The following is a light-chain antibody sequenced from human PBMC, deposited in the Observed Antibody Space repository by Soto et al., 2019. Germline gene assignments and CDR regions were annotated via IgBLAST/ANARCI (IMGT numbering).Light chain of an antibody. V-gene: IGLV2-23*01. J-gene: IGLJ1*01. CDR1: SSDVGSYNL. CDR3: SSYAGSSTLFV. CDR2: QGG. Sequence: QSVLTQPASVSGSPGQSITISCTGTSSDVGSYNLVSWYQQHPGKVPKLIIYQGGQRPSGVSSRFSGSKSGNTASLTISGVQAEDEAEYFCSSYAGSSTLFVFGTGTKVTVL.